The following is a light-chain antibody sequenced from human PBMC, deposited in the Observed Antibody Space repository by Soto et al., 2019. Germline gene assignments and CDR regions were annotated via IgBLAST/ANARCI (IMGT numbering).Light chain of an antibody. CDR3: QQCNDKWT. Sequence: DIQMTQSPSTLSASVGERVTITCRASQSISSWLAWYQQKPGKAPNLLIYKASSLPSGVPSRFSGSGSGTEIIRTIRSLQLDGCCTYYYQQCNDKWTFGQGTKVEIK. CDR2: KAS. V-gene: IGKV1-5*03. CDR1: QSISSW. J-gene: IGKJ1*01.